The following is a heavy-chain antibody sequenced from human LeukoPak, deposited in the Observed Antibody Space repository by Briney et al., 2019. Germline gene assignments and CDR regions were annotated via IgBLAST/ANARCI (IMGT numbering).Heavy chain of an antibody. J-gene: IGHJ4*02. CDR2: ISFYENNA. CDR1: GFTFSRYT. V-gene: IGHV3-30*04. CDR3: ARDPSEYFDY. Sequence: GGSLRLSCAASGFTFSRYTMHWVRQAPGKRLEWVAVISFYENNAYYADSVKGRLTISRDDSKNTLFLQMNSLTTEDTAVYYCARDPSEYFDYWGQGTLVTVSS.